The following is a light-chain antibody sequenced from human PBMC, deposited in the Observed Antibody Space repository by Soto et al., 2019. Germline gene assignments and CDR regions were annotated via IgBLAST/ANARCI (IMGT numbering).Light chain of an antibody. Sequence: DIQLTQSPSFLSASLGDRVTITCRASQGISTYLAWYQQKPGKAPKLLIYAASTLQSVVPSRFSGSGSGTEFTPSISSLQPEDFASYYCQQLDRYPAITFGQGTRLEIK. CDR2: AAS. J-gene: IGKJ5*01. CDR1: QGISTY. CDR3: QQLDRYPAIT. V-gene: IGKV1-9*01.